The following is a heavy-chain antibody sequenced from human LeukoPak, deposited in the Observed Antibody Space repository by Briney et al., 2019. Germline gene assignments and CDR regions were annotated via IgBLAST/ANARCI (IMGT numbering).Heavy chain of an antibody. J-gene: IGHJ4*02. D-gene: IGHD4-11*01. Sequence: PGGSLRLSCAASGFTFSSYWMSWVRQAPGKGLEWVANIKQDGSAKYYVDSVKGRFTISRDNAKNSLYLQMNSLRAEDTAVYYCARRMTTVTAYFDYWGQGTLVTVSS. V-gene: IGHV3-7*01. CDR2: IKQDGSAK. CDR1: GFTFSSYW. CDR3: ARRMTTVTAYFDY.